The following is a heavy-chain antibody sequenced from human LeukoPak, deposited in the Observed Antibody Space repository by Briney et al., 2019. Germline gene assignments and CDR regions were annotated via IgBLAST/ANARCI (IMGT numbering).Heavy chain of an antibody. CDR3: ARGRFSSGYLLYYFDY. V-gene: IGHV3-7*01. J-gene: IGHJ4*02. Sequence: PGGSLRLSCAASGFTFSSYAMHWVHQAPGKGLEWVANIKEDAGEKYYVDSVKGRFTISRDNAKNSLSLQMNSLRAEDTAVYYCARGRFSSGYLLYYFDYWGQGTLVTVSS. CDR2: IKEDAGEK. CDR1: GFTFSSYA. D-gene: IGHD3-22*01.